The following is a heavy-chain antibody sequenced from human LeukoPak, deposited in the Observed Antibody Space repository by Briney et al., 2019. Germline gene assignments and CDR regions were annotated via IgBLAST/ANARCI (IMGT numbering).Heavy chain of an antibody. CDR2: ISYDGSNK. D-gene: IGHD3-16*02. CDR3: AKDDYVWGSYRYLSDY. CDR1: GFTFSSYG. V-gene: IGHV3-30*18. J-gene: IGHJ4*02. Sequence: GRSLRLSCAASGFTFSSYGMHWHRQAPGKGLEWVAVISYDGSNKYYADSVKGRFTISRDNSKNTLYLQMNSLRAEDTAVYYCAKDDYVWGSYRYLSDYWGQGTLVTVSS.